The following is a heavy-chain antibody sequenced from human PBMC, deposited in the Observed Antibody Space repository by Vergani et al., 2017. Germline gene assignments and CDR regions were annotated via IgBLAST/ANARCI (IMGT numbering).Heavy chain of an antibody. CDR2: INPSGGHT. CDR1: GYTFSNYY. CDR3: ARVGWSYYDSSGYYYAPGGWFDP. D-gene: IGHD3-22*01. J-gene: IGHJ5*02. V-gene: IGHV1-46*01. Sequence: QVQVVQSGAEVKKSGASVKVSCKTSGYTFSNYYMHWVRQAPGQGLEWMGIINPSGGHTNYAQKFQGRVTIPADKSISTAYLQWSSLKASDTAMYYCARVGWSYYDSSGYYYAPGGWFDPWGQGTLVIVSS.